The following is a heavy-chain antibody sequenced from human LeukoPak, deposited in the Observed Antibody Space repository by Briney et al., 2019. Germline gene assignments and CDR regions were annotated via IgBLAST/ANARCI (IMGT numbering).Heavy chain of an antibody. CDR1: GGTFSSYA. CDR2: INPSGGST. Sequence: ASVKVSFKASGGTFSSYAISWVRQAPGQGLEWMGIINPSGGSTNYAQKFQGRVTMTRDTSTSTVYMELSSLRSEDTAVYYCARVRKRITMIVVTKAEGWFDPWGQGTLVTVSS. D-gene: IGHD3-22*01. CDR3: ARVRKRITMIVVTKAEGWFDP. J-gene: IGHJ5*02. V-gene: IGHV1-46*01.